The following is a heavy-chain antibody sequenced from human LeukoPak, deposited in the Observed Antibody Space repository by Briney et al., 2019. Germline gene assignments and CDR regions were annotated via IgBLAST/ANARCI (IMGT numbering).Heavy chain of an antibody. Sequence: PSETLSLTCTVSGGSISSYYWSWIRQPPGKGLEWIGYIYYSGSTNYNPSLKSRVTISVDTSKNQFSLKLSSVTAADTAVYYCARVLGPGERYFDYWGQGTLVTVSS. J-gene: IGHJ4*02. CDR1: GGSISSYY. CDR3: ARVLGPGERYFDY. D-gene: IGHD3-10*01. V-gene: IGHV4-59*01. CDR2: IYYSGST.